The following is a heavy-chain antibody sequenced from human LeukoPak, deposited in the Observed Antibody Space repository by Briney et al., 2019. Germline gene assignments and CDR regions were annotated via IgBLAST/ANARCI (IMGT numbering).Heavy chain of an antibody. CDR3: ARAGGSSGWYVFDY. J-gene: IGHJ4*02. Sequence: ASVKVSCKASGYTFTGYHMHWVRQAPGQGLEWMGWINPNSGGTSYAQKFQGRVTMTRDTSISTAYMELSRLRSDDTAVYYCARAGGSSGWYVFDYWGQGTLVTVSS. CDR2: INPNSGGT. V-gene: IGHV1-2*02. D-gene: IGHD6-19*01. CDR1: GYTFTGYH.